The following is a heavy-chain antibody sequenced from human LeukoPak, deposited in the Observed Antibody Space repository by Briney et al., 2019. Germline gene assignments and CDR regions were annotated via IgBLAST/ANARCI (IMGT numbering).Heavy chain of an antibody. CDR3: ARDPGFESLYYFDY. V-gene: IGHV4-59*12. CDR1: GDSISSYY. CDR2: IYYRGST. Sequence: PSETLSLTCTVSGDSISSYYWSWIRQPPGKGLEWIGYIYYRGSTNYNPSLKGRVTVSVDTSKNQFSLRLSSVTAADTAVYYCARDPGFESLYYFDYWGQGTLVTVSS. J-gene: IGHJ4*02. D-gene: IGHD3-10*01.